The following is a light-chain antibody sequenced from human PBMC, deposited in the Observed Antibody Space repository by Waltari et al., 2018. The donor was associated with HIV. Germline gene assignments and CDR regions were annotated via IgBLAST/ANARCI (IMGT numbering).Light chain of an antibody. Sequence: QSALTQPASVSGSPGQSITISCTGTTSDVGGYNYVSWYQTHPGKAPKLIIYEVSNRPSDISSRFSASKSGNTASLTISGLQAEDEADYYCNSYTSMSHLVFGGGTKLTV. J-gene: IGLJ3*02. CDR3: NSYTSMSHLV. CDR1: TSDVGGYNY. V-gene: IGLV2-14*01. CDR2: EVS.